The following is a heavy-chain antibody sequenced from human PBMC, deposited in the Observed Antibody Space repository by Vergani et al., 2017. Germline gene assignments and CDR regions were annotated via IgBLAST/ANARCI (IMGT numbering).Heavy chain of an antibody. J-gene: IGHJ6*02. CDR3: ARDRGYFWSGYSYYYYYYGMDV. D-gene: IGHD3-3*01. V-gene: IGHV1-3*01. Sequence: QVQLVQSGAEVQKPGASVKVSCKASGYTFTSYAMHWVRQAPGQRLEWMGWINAGNGNTKYSQKFQGRVTITRDTSASTAYMELSSLRSEDTAVYYCARDRGYFWSGYSYYYYYYGMDVWGQGTTVTVSS. CDR1: GYTFTSYA. CDR2: INAGNGNT.